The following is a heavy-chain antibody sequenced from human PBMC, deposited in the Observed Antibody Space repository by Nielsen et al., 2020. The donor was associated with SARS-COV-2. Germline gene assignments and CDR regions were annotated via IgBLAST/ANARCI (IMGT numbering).Heavy chain of an antibody. V-gene: IGHV3-30*04. D-gene: IGHD5-24*01. CDR1: GFTFSSYA. Sequence: GESLKISCAASGFTFSSYAMHWVRQAPGKGLEWVAVISYDGSNKYYADSVKGRFTISRDNSKNTLYLQMNSLRAEDTAVYYCARVTIKKDGYKQNPDDAWGQGTLVTVSS. J-gene: IGHJ5*02. CDR2: ISYDGSNK. CDR3: ARVTIKKDGYKQNPDDA.